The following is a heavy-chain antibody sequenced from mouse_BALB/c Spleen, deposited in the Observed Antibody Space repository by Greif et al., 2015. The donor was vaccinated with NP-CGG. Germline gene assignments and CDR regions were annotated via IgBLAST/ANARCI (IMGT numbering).Heavy chain of an antibody. CDR2: ISDGGSYT. J-gene: IGHJ4*01. CDR3: ARVGLRRGAMDY. Sequence: EVQLVESGGGLVKPGGSLKLSCAASGFTFSDYYMYWVRQTPEKRLEWVATISDGGSYTYYPDSVKGRFTISRDNAKNNLYLQMSSLKSEDTAMYYCARVGLRRGAMDYWGQGTSVTVSS. CDR1: GFTFSDYY. D-gene: IGHD2-2*01. V-gene: IGHV5-4*02.